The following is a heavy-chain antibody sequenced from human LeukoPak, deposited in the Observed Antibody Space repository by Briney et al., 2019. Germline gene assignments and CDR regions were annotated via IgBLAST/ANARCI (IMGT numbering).Heavy chain of an antibody. CDR3: ARRGYDILTGYYWLDP. J-gene: IGHJ5*02. D-gene: IGHD3-9*01. CDR2: INHSGST. V-gene: IGHV4-34*01. CDR1: GGSFSGYY. Sequence: AQTLSLTCAVYGGSFSGYYWSWIRQPPGKGLEWIGEINHSGSTNYNPSLKSRVTISVDTSKNQFSLKLMSVTAADTAVYYCARRGYDILTGYYWLDPWGQGTLVTVSS.